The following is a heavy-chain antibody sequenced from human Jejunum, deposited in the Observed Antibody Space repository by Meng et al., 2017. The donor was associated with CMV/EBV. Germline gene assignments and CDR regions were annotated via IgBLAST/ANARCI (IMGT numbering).Heavy chain of an antibody. Sequence: GGPLISSIYYWAWIRQPPGKGLEWIGSVSLSGNTYYNPSVKGRVTISIDTSKSQLSLNLTSVTAADTATYYCAREFVGSSGRFDPWGQGTLVTVSS. V-gene: IGHV4-39*07. CDR2: VSLSGNT. D-gene: IGHD1-26*01. CDR1: GGPLISSIYY. J-gene: IGHJ5*02. CDR3: AREFVGSSGRFDP.